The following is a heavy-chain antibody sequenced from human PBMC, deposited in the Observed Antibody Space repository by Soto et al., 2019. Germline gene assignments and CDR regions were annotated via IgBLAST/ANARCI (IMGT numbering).Heavy chain of an antibody. J-gene: IGHJ5*02. D-gene: IGHD2-15*01. CDR2: IYYSGSN. CDR1: GFSISSGGYY. CDR3: ARVWVVASEGYNWFYP. V-gene: IGHV4-31*03. Sequence: PSETLSLTCTVSGFSISSGGYYWRWIRQRPGQGLEAIGSIYYSGSNYYNPSLKSRTTISENTSKNQFSLTLSSVTAADTAMYYCARVWVVASEGYNWFYPWGQGALVTVSS.